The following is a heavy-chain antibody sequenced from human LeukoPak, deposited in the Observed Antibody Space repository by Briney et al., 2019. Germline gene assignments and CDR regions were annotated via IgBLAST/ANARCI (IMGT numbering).Heavy chain of an antibody. V-gene: IGHV3-33*07. J-gene: IGHJ4*02. Sequence: GRSPRLSCAASGFIFNNYGMYWVRQAPGKGLEWVAVIWYDGSNKYYADSVKGRFTITRDNSKNTVYLQMNSLRVEDTAVYYCARVYFVGGYNYSPPDYWGQGTLVTVSS. CDR1: GFIFNNYG. CDR2: IWYDGSNK. CDR3: ARVYFVGGYNYSPPDY. D-gene: IGHD3-22*01.